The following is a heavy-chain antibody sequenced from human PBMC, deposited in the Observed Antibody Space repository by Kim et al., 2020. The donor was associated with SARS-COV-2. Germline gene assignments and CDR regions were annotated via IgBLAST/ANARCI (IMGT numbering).Heavy chain of an antibody. CDR3: ARRKVVGATIDAFDI. V-gene: IGHV4-4*02. J-gene: IGHJ3*02. CDR2: IYHSGST. D-gene: IGHD1-26*01. CDR1: GGSISSSNW. Sequence: SETLSLTCAVSGGSISSSNWWSWVRQPPGKGLEWIGEIYHSGSTNYNPSLKSRVTISVDKSKNQFSLKLSSVTAADTAVYYCARRKVVGATIDAFDIWGQGTRVTVSS.